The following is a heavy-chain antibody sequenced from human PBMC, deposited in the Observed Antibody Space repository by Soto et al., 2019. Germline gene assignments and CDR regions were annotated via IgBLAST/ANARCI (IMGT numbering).Heavy chain of an antibody. V-gene: IGHV3-30*18. CDR3: AKERGFLSSPPQFFDY. J-gene: IGHJ4*02. CDR2: ISYDGSNK. D-gene: IGHD2-2*01. CDR1: GFTFSSYW. Sequence: LRLSCAASGFTFSSYWMSWVRQAPGKGLEWVAVISYDGSNKYYTDSVKGRFTISRDNSKNTLYLQMNSLRAEDTAVYYCAKERGFLSSPPQFFDYWGQGTLVTSPQ.